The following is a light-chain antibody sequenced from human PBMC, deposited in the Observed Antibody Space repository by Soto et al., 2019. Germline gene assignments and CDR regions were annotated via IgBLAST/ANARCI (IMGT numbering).Light chain of an antibody. V-gene: IGKV3-15*01. Sequence: EIVMTQSPATLSVSPGERATLSCRASQSVSSNLAWYQQKPGQAPRLLIYGVSTRATGIPARFSGSSSGTEFTLTISSLQSEDFAVYDCQQYNNWPPWTFGQGTKVEVK. CDR1: QSVSSN. J-gene: IGKJ1*01. CDR2: GVS. CDR3: QQYNNWPPWT.